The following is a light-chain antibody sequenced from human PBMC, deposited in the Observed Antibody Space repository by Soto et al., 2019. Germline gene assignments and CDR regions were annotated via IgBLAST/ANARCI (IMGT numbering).Light chain of an antibody. J-gene: IGKJ2*01. V-gene: IGKV3-15*01. CDR1: QSVSSN. CDR3: QQYNNWPPKYT. Sequence: EIVMTQSPATLSVSPGERATLSCRASQSVSSNLAWYQQKPGQAPRLLIYGASTRATGIPARFSGSGSGTECTLTISSRQSEDVAVYYCQQYNNWPPKYTFGQGTKLEIK. CDR2: GAS.